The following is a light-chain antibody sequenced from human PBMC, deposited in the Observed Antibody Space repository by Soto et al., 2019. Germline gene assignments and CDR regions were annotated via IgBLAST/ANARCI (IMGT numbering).Light chain of an antibody. Sequence: QSALTQPASVSGSPGQSIAISCTGTSSDVGGYDYVSWYQQQPDKAPKLMIYDVSNRPSGVSNRFSGSKSGNTASLTISGLQAEDEADYYCSSYTSSSTQVFGTGTKVTVL. V-gene: IGLV2-14*01. J-gene: IGLJ1*01. CDR2: DVS. CDR3: SSYTSSSTQV. CDR1: SSDVGGYDY.